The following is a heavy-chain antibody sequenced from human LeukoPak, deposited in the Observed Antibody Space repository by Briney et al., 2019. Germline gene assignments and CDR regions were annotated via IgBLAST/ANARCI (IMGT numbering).Heavy chain of an antibody. CDR3: GRGPRNMNSYYYYLDV. J-gene: IGHJ6*03. V-gene: IGHV4-34*01. Sequence: GSLRLSCAASGFTFSTYTMSWIRQPPGKGLEWIGEISHSGSTNYSPSLKSRVTISLDTSNNQFSLKLSSVTAADTAVYYCGRGPRNMNSYYYYLDVWGKGTTVTVSS. CDR1: GFTFSTYT. D-gene: IGHD1-14*01. CDR2: ISHSGST.